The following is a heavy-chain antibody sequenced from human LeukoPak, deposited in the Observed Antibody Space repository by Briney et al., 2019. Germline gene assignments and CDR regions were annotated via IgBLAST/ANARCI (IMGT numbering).Heavy chain of an antibody. V-gene: IGHV3-23*01. D-gene: IGHD1-1*01. J-gene: IGHJ4*02. Sequence: GGSLRLSCAASGFTFSGYAMSWVRQAPGKGLEWVSAISGSGDSTYYADSVKGRFTISRDNSKNTLYLQMNSLRAKDTAVYYCAKDGTAFFDYWGQGTLVTVSS. CDR2: ISGSGDST. CDR1: GFTFSGYA. CDR3: AKDGTAFFDY.